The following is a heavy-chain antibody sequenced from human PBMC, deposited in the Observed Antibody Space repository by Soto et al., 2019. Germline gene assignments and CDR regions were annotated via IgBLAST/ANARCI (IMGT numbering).Heavy chain of an antibody. J-gene: IGHJ4*02. CDR3: AKDTQWLPDY. Sequence: EVQVLESGGGVVQPGESLKLSCAASGFTFSSYAMTWVRQAPGKGLEWVSAISGSGSSTYYADSVKGRFTISRDNSKNTLYLQMNSLTAEDTAVYYCAKDTQWLPDYSGQGTLVTVSS. CDR2: ISGSGSST. CDR1: GFTFSSYA. V-gene: IGHV3-23*01. D-gene: IGHD6-19*01.